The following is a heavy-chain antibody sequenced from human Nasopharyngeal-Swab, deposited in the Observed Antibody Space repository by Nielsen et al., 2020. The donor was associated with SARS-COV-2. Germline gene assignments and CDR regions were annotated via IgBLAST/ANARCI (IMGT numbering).Heavy chain of an antibody. D-gene: IGHD2-21*02. CDR2: ILGGGSDK. V-gene: IGHV3-23*01. Sequence: GESLKISCTASGFTFSDYAMNWVRQAPGEGLQWVAGILGGGSDKFYAESVMGRFTISRDNSKNTLYLQMNSLRAEDTDTYYCAKDRLPDGAWDIDYWGQGTLVTVSP. J-gene: IGHJ4*02. CDR1: GFTFSDYA. CDR3: AKDRLPDGAWDIDY.